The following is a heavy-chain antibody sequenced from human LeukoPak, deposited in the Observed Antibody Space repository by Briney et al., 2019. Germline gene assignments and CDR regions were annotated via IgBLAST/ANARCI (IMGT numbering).Heavy chain of an antibody. V-gene: IGHV3-7*03. CDR2: KNEYGSKK. CDR1: GFPFSTYC. Sequence: GGSVRLFCAASGFPFSTYCMMWARHAPGRGLEGVANKNEYGSKKLYIDSVKGRFTISRDNAQKSLYLEMNSLRAEDTAVYYCARAVTSTEGYWGQGALVTASS. CDR3: ARAVTSTEGY. J-gene: IGHJ4*02.